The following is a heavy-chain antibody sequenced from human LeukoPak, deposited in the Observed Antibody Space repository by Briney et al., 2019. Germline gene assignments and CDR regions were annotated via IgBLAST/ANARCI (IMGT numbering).Heavy chain of an antibody. V-gene: IGHV1-2*06. CDR2: INPNSGDT. D-gene: IGHD2-2*01. CDR3: ARDYCSSTSCLFDY. Sequence: ASVKVSCKAPGYTFTGYHMHWVRQAPGQGLEWMGRINPNSGDTNYAQKFQGRVTMTRDTSISTAYVELSRLRSDDAAVYYCARDYCSSTSCLFDYWGRGTLVTVSS. CDR1: GYTFTGYH. J-gene: IGHJ4*02.